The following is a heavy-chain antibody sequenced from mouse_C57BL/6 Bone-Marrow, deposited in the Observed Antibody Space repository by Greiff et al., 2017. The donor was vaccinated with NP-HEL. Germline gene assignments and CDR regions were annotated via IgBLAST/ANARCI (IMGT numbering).Heavy chain of an antibody. J-gene: IGHJ2*01. Sequence: LQQPGAELVRPGTSVKLSCKASGYTFTSYWMHWVKQRPGQGLEWIGVIDPSDSYTNYNQKFKGKATLTVDTSSSTAYMQLSSLTSEDSAVYYCARYYFDYWGQGTTLTVSS. CDR2: IDPSDSYT. CDR3: ARYYFDY. V-gene: IGHV1-59*01. CDR1: GYTFTSYW.